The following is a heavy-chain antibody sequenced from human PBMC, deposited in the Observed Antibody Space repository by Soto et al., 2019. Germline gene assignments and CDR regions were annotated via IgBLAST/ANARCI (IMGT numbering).Heavy chain of an antibody. J-gene: IGHJ4*02. D-gene: IGHD2-8*02. CDR2: IIPILDIA. V-gene: IGHV1-69*02. Sequence: QVQLLQSGTEVKKPGSSAKVSCRASGGNFNTYTIRWVRQVPGQGLEWLGRIIPILDIASYAQKFQGRVNITADKSTNTVYMELSSLRSEDTAVYFCARSLGLCTGSGCRDYWGQGTLVSVSP. CDR1: GGNFNTYT. CDR3: ARSLGLCTGSGCRDY.